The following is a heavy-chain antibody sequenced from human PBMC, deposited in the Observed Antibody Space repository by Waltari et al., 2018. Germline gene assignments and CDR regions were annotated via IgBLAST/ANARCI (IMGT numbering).Heavy chain of an antibody. V-gene: IGHV4-4*02. Sequence: QLQLQQSGPGLVKPSESLPLPCAVSGDSMGSRDFWSWVRQSPGKGLEWIGQVHRSGRTNYNPSLASRVTMSIDTSNNQFSLKVTSATAADTAIYYCARDRGRGLYLDSWGQGILVTVSP. J-gene: IGHJ4*02. CDR3: ARDRGRGLYLDS. D-gene: IGHD2-15*01. CDR2: VHRSGRT. CDR1: GDSMGSRDF.